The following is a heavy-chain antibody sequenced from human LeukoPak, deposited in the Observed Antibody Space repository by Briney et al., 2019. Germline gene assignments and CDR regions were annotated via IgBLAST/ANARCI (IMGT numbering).Heavy chain of an antibody. V-gene: IGHV3-23*01. CDR1: GFTFSSYA. CDR2: ISTSGRT. Sequence: PGGSLRLSCAASGFTFSSYAMNWVRQAPGKGLEWVSLISTSGRTHYADSVEGRFTISRDNSKNTLYLQMNSLRAEETAVYHCANALDSTGYSSYSYWGQGTVTTVSS. D-gene: IGHD3-22*01. J-gene: IGHJ4*02. CDR3: ANALDSTGYSSYSY.